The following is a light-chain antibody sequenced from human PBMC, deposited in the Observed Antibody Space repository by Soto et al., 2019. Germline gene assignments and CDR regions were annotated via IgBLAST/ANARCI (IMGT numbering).Light chain of an antibody. V-gene: IGLV2-14*01. J-gene: IGLJ3*02. CDR3: SSYGSSSTLWV. CDR1: SSDVGGYNY. Sequence: QSALTQPASVSGSPGQSITISCTGTSSDVGGYNYVSWYQQHPGKAPKLMIYDVNSRPSGVSHRFSGSKSGNTASLTISGLQAEDEADYYCSSYGSSSTLWVFGGGTKLTVL. CDR2: DVN.